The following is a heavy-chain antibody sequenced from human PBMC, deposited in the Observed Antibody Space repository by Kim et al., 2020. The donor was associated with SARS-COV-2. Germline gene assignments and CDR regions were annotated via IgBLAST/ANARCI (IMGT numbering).Heavy chain of an antibody. Sequence: ASVKVSCKASGYTFTSYYMHWVRQAPGQGLERMGIINPSGGSTSYAQKFQGRVTMTRDTSTSTVYMELSSLRSEDTAVYYCARDGSALQVWIQLWKGGFDYWGQGTLVTVSS. D-gene: IGHD5-18*01. CDR3: ARDGSALQVWIQLWKGGFDY. J-gene: IGHJ4*02. CDR2: INPSGGST. CDR1: GYTFTSYY. V-gene: IGHV1-46*01.